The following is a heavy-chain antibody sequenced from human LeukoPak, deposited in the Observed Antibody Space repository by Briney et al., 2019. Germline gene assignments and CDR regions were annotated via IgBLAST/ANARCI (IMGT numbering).Heavy chain of an antibody. D-gene: IGHD3-10*01. V-gene: IGHV3-9*01. CDR2: ISLDSDRR. J-gene: IGHJ6*02. CDR3: TKDLTPGGADV. CDR1: GFTFDRYA. Sequence: GGSLRLSCVGYGFTFDRYAMHWVRQAPGKGLEWVSGISLDSDRRDYADSVKGRLIVSKDDAKKSLYLQMNSLRSEDTALYYCTKDLTPGGADVWGQGTTVTVSS.